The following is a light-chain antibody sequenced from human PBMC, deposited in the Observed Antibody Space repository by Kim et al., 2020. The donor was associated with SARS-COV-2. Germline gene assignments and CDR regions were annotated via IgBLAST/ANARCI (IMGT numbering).Light chain of an antibody. J-gene: IGLJ2*01. CDR2: STS. V-gene: IGLV7-43*01. CDR1: TRAVTTDYV. Sequence: PGGTGTITGASSTRAVTTDYVPNWFQQKRGQAPRALIYSTSDRQSWTPARFSGSLLGGKAALTLSGAQPEDEAEYYCLLFFNGDVVFGGGTQLTVL. CDR3: LLFFNGDVV.